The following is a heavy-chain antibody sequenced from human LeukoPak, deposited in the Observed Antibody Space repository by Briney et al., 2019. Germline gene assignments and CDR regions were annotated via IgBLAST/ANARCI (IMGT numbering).Heavy chain of an antibody. CDR1: GGPFSGYY. V-gene: IGHV4-34*01. Sequence: SETLPLTCAVYGGPFSGYYWSWIRQPPGKGLEWIGEINHSGSTNYNPSLKSRVTISVDTSKNQFSLKLSSVTAADTAVYYCATAAAGTFDYWGQGTLVTVSS. J-gene: IGHJ4*02. CDR3: ATAAAGTFDY. D-gene: IGHD6-13*01. CDR2: INHSGST.